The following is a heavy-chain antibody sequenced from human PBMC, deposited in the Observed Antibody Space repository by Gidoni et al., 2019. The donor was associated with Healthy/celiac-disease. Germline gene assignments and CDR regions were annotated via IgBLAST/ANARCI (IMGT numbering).Heavy chain of an antibody. Sequence: QITLKESGPTLVKPTQTLTLTCTFSGFSLSNSRVGVGWIRQPPGKALVWLALFYWDDDKRYSPSLKSRLTITKDTSKSQVVLTMTNMDPVDTATYYCAHRAPVRIAVAGTGFDYWGQGTLVTVSS. J-gene: IGHJ4*02. CDR3: AHRAPVRIAVAGTGFDY. V-gene: IGHV2-5*02. CDR2: FYWDDDK. CDR1: GFSLSNSRVG. D-gene: IGHD6-19*01.